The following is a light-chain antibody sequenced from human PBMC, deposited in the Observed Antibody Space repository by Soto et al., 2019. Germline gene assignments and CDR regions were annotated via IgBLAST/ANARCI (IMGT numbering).Light chain of an antibody. CDR3: QQTYSTPPT. CDR1: QSISTY. V-gene: IGKV1-39*01. CDR2: AAS. J-gene: IGKJ1*01. Sequence: IQMTQSPSSLSASVGDRVTITCRASQSISTYLNWYQQKAGLAPKLLIYAASSLQSGVPSRFSGSGSGTDFTLTISSLHPEDFATYYCQQTYSTPPTFGQGTKVDI.